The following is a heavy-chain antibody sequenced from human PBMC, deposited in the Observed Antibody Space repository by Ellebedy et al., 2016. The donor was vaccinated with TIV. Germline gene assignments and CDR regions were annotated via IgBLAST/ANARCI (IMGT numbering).Heavy chain of an antibody. V-gene: IGHV3-53*01. CDR3: AREPRDPAIYYGMDV. D-gene: IGHD5-18*01. J-gene: IGHJ6*02. Sequence: GESLKISCAASGFTVSSNYMSSVRQAPGKGLEWVSVIYSGGSTYYADSVKGRFTISRDNSKNTLYLQMNSLRAEDTAVYYCAREPRDPAIYYGMDVWGQGTTVTVSS. CDR1: GFTVSSNY. CDR2: IYSGGST.